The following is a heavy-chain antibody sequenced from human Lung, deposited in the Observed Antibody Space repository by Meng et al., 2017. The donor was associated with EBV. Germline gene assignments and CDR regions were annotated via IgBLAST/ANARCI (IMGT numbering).Heavy chain of an antibody. CDR2: IDPNTGNP. CDR3: ARDSPLDGHSLLDY. Sequence: QLHVVQSGSGLKLPGASWKVSCRPSGNTFTSYAINWARQAPGQGPDWMGWIDPNTGNPTYDQGFTGRFVFSLDTSVSTAYLQINSLRADDTAVYYCARDSPLDGHSLLDYWGQGTLVTVSS. D-gene: IGHD5-24*01. CDR1: GNTFTSYA. J-gene: IGHJ4*02. V-gene: IGHV7-4-1*02.